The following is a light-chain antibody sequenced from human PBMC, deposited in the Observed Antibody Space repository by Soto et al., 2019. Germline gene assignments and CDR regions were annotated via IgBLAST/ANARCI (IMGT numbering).Light chain of an antibody. Sequence: QSALTQPASVSGSPGQSITISCTGTISDIGGYNYVGWYQHHPGKATRLLIYDVSNRPSGVSNRFSGSKSGNTASLTISGLQPEDEADYYCTSYATTSPLVFGGGTKPDRP. J-gene: IGLJ2*01. CDR2: DVS. V-gene: IGLV2-14*03. CDR1: ISDIGGYNY. CDR3: TSYATTSPLV.